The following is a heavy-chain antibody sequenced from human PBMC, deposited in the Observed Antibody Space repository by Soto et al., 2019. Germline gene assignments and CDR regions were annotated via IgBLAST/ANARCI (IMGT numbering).Heavy chain of an antibody. Sequence: QVQLVESGGGLVKPGGSLRLSCAASGFTFSDYYMSWIRQAQGKGLEWVSYISSSGSTIYYADSVKGRFTISSDNAKNSLYLQMNSLRAEDTAVYYCARTMVRCVMTLQHYCYMDVWGKGTTVTVSS. CDR1: GFTFSDYY. D-gene: IGHD3-10*01. CDR2: ISSSGSTI. CDR3: ARTMVRCVMTLQHYCYMDV. V-gene: IGHV3-11*01. J-gene: IGHJ6*03.